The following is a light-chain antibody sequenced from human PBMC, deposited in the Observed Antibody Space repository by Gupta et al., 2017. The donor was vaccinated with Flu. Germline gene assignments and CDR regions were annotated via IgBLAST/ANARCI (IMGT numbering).Light chain of an antibody. J-gene: IGKJ2*01. CDR1: QSVRHY. CDR2: DTS. V-gene: IGKV3-11*01. Sequence: EIVMTQSPVTLSLSPGETATLSCRASQSVRHYLSWFQQKPGQAPRLLIYDTSKRATGIPARFSGSGSGTDFTPTISSLEPDDSAVYYCQQRLSRDTFGQGSRLE. CDR3: QQRLSRDT.